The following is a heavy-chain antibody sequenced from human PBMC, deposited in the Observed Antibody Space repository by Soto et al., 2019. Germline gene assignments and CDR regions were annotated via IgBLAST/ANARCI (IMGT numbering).Heavy chain of an antibody. CDR3: ARCRGGYYYYYGMDV. D-gene: IGHD3-10*01. V-gene: IGHV3-48*02. CDR1: GFTFSSYS. Sequence: PGGSLRLSCAASGFTFSSYSMNWVRQAPGKGLEWVSYISSSSSTIYYADSVKGRFTISRDNAKNSLYLQMNSLRDEDTAVYYCARCRGGYYYYYGMDVWGQGTTVTVSS. CDR2: ISSSSSTI. J-gene: IGHJ6*02.